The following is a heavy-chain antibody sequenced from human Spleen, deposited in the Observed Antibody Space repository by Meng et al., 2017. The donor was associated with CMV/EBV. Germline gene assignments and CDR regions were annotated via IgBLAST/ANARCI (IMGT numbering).Heavy chain of an antibody. D-gene: IGHD3-10*01. V-gene: IGHV4-34*01. Sequence: YGGYLSGYYWSWIRQPPGKGLEWIGEINHSGSTNYNQSLKSRVTISLDTSKNQFSLQLNSVTAADMALYFCARVAWNFNSGSYCLDCWGQGTLVTVSS. CDR2: INHSGST. CDR3: ARVAWNFNSGSYCLDC. J-gene: IGHJ4*02. CDR1: GGYLSGYY.